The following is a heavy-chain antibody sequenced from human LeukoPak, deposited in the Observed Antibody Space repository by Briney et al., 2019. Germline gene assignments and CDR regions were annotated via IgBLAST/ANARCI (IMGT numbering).Heavy chain of an antibody. J-gene: IGHJ4*02. V-gene: IGHV3-7*01. CDR3: ASTPQPMIVVVPSFDY. Sequence: PGGSLRLSCAASGFNFGTYWMTWVRQAPGKGLEWVANIKEDGSQTHYVDSVKGRFTISRDNSKNTLYLQMNSLRAEDTAVYYCASTPQPMIVVVPSFDYWGQGTLVTVSS. CDR1: GFNFGTYW. CDR2: IKEDGSQT. D-gene: IGHD3-22*01.